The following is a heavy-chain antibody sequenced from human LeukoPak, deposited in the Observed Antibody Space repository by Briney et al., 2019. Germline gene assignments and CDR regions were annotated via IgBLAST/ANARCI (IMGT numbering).Heavy chain of an antibody. CDR2: IQHDGNDK. J-gene: IGHJ4*02. V-gene: IGHV3-30*02. Sequence: GGSLRLSCAASGFTFDDYGMSWVRQAPGRGLEWVAFIQHDGNDKYYADSVKGRFTISRDNSKNTLYLQMNSLRTEDTAVYYCPRGWPHFDYWGQGTLVTVSS. CDR1: GFTFDDYG. D-gene: IGHD6-19*01. CDR3: PRGWPHFDY.